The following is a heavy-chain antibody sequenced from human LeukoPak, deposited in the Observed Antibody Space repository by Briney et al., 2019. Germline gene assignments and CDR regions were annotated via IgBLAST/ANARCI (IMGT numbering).Heavy chain of an antibody. D-gene: IGHD3-22*01. J-gene: IGHJ4*02. Sequence: GESLKISCKGSGYRFTNYWIGWVRQTPGKGLEWMGIISPEDSDTRYSPSFQGQVTISADESISTAYLQWSSLKASDTAMYYCARQGSGYYPFDYWGQGTLVTVSS. CDR2: ISPEDSDT. CDR3: ARQGSGYYPFDY. V-gene: IGHV5-51*01. CDR1: GYRFTNYW.